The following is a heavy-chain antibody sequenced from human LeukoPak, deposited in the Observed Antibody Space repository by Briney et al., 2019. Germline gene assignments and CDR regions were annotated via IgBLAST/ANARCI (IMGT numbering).Heavy chain of an antibody. Sequence: GGSLRLSCAASGFTFSSYSMNWVRQAPGKGLEWVSSISSSSSYIYYADSVKGRFTISRDNAKNSLHLQMNSLRAEDTAVYYCARKDIVVGNFDYWGQGTLVTVSS. D-gene: IGHD2-15*01. J-gene: IGHJ4*02. CDR3: ARKDIVVGNFDY. V-gene: IGHV3-21*01. CDR1: GFTFSSYS. CDR2: ISSSSSYI.